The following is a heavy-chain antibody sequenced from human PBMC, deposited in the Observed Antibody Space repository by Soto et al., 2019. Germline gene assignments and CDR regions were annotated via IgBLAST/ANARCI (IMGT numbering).Heavy chain of an antibody. Sequence: LSLTCTVSGGSISSGGYYWSWIRQHPGKGLEWIGYIYYSGSTYYNPSLKSRVTISVDTSKNQFSLKLSSVTAADTAVYYCARGTAMVTAYWGQGTLVTVSA. CDR1: GGSISSGGYY. CDR2: IYYSGST. J-gene: IGHJ4*02. D-gene: IGHD5-18*01. CDR3: ARGTAMVTAY. V-gene: IGHV4-31*03.